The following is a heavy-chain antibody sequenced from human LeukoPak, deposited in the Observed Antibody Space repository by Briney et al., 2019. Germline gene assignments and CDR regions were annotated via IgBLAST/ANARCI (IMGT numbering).Heavy chain of an antibody. CDR2: ISYDGSNK. Sequence: GGSLRLSCAASGLTFSSYGMHWVRQAPGKGLEWVAVISYDGSNKYYADSVKGRFTISRDNSKNTLYLQMNSLRAEDTAVYYRAKVPSRQPLSYMDVWGKGTTVTVSS. CDR1: GLTFSSYG. CDR3: AKVPSRQPLSYMDV. V-gene: IGHV3-30*18. D-gene: IGHD6-13*01. J-gene: IGHJ6*03.